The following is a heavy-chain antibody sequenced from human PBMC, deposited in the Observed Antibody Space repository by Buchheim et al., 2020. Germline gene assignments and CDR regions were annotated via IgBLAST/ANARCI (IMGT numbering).Heavy chain of an antibody. V-gene: IGHV1-69*02. J-gene: IGHJ6*02. CDR1: GGTFSSYT. D-gene: IGHD3-3*01. CDR2: IIPILGIA. Sequence: QVQLVQSGAEVKKPGSSVKVSCKASGGTFSSYTISWVRQAPGQGPEWMGRIIPILGIANYAQKFQGRVTITADKSTSTAYMELSSLRSEDTAVYYCARGYDFWSGSDSYYYYGMDVWGQGTT. CDR3: ARGYDFWSGSDSYYYYGMDV.